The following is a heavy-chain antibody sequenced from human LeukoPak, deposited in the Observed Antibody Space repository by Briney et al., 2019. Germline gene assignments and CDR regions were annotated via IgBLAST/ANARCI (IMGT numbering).Heavy chain of an antibody. D-gene: IGHD2-15*01. CDR2: ISYDGSNK. CDR3: ARGKYCSGGSCYGFDC. V-gene: IGHV3-30*14. Sequence: GGSLRLSCAASGFTFSSYAMHWVRQAPGKGLEWVAVISYDGSNKYYADSVKGRFTISRDNTKNTLYLQMNSLRAEDTAVYYCARGKYCSGGSCYGFDCWGQGTLVTVSS. J-gene: IGHJ4*02. CDR1: GFTFSSYA.